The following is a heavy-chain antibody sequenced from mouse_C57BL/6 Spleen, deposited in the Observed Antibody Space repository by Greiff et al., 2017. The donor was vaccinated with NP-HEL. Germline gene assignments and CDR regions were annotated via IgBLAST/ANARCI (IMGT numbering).Heavy chain of an antibody. D-gene: IGHD2-4*01. V-gene: IGHV7-3*01. CDR2: IRNKANGYTT. CDR1: GFTFTDYY. Sequence: EVKLQESGGGLVQPGGSLSLSCAASGFTFTDYYMSWVRQPPGKALEWLGFIRNKANGYTTEYSASVKGRFTISRDNSQSILYLQMNALRAEDSATYYCARHYDYDAWFAYWGQGTLVTVSA. J-gene: IGHJ3*01. CDR3: ARHYDYDAWFAY.